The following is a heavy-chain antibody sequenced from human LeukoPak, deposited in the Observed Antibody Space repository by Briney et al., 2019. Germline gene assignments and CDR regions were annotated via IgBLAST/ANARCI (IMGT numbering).Heavy chain of an antibody. CDR1: GFTFSSHW. CDR3: ARGRFIAGTTAYYFDY. CDR2: INQGEGEK. V-gene: IGHV3-7*03. D-gene: IGHD1-26*01. J-gene: IGHJ4*02. Sequence: GGSLRLSCVDSGFTFSSHWMSWVRQAPGKGLEWVANINQGEGEKYYVDSVKGRFTISRDNAKKSLFLQMNSLRAEDTAVYYCARGRFIAGTTAYYFDYWGQGTLVTVSS.